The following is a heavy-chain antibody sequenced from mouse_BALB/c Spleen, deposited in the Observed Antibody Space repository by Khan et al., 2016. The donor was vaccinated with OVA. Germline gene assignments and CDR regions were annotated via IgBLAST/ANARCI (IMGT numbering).Heavy chain of an antibody. CDR1: GDSITSGY. J-gene: IGHJ3*01. Sequence: EVELVESGPSLVKPSQTLSLTRSVTGDSITSGYWNWIRKFPGNKLEYMGYMIYSGNTYYNPSLKSRISITRHTSKNQYYLQLNSVTTEDTATYYCARSTYRYAVAYWGQGTLVTVSA. CDR2: MIYSGNT. CDR3: ARSTYRYAVAY. V-gene: IGHV3-8*02. D-gene: IGHD2-14*01.